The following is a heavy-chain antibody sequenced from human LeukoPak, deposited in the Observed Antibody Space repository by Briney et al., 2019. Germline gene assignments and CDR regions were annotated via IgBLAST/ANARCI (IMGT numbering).Heavy chain of an antibody. D-gene: IGHD3-22*01. J-gene: IGHJ4*02. CDR1: GGTFSSYA. CDR3: ARWGGIGYDSSGFDY. Sequence: ASVKVSCKASGGTFSSYAISWVRQAPGQGLEWMGRIIPILGIANYAQKFQGRVTITADKSTSTAYMELSSLRSEDTAVYYCARWGGIGYDSSGFDYWGQGTLVTVSS. CDR2: IIPILGIA. V-gene: IGHV1-69*04.